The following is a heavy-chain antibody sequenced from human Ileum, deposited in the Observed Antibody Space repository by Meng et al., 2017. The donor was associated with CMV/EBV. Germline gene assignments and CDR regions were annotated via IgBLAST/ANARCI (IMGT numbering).Heavy chain of an antibody. V-gene: IGHV4-4*01. CDR2: IFHTGTT. Sequence: LSLTCVVSGGSLIGTNWWNWVRQPPGRGLEWIGEIFHTGTTNYNPSLKSRVTISIDNSKNRFSLKLTSVTAADTAVYFCGDPPAGYWGQGVLVTVSS. J-gene: IGHJ4*02. CDR1: GGSLIGTNW. CDR3: GDPPAGY.